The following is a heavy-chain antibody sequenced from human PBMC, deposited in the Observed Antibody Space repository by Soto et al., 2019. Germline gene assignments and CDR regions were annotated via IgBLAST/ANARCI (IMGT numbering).Heavy chain of an antibody. CDR2: IYYSGST. Sequence: SETLSLTCTVSGGSISSYYWSWIRQPPGKGLEWIGYIYYSGSTNYNPSLKSRVTISVDTSKNQFSLKLSSVTAADTAVYYCARETRYYYYDSSGYYFQHWGQGTLVTVSS. J-gene: IGHJ1*01. D-gene: IGHD3-22*01. CDR1: GGSISSYY. V-gene: IGHV4-59*01. CDR3: ARETRYYYYDSSGYYFQH.